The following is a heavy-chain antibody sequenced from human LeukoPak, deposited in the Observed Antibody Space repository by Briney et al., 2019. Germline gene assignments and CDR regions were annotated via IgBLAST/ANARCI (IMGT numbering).Heavy chain of an antibody. Sequence: GGSLRLSCAASGFTFSDYYMSWIRQAPGKGLEWVSAISGSGGSTYYADSVKGRFTISRDNSKNTLYLQMNSLRAEDTAVYYCAKLEYSYGFDYWGQGTLVTVSS. D-gene: IGHD5-18*01. V-gene: IGHV3-23*01. CDR2: ISGSGGST. J-gene: IGHJ4*02. CDR1: GFTFSDYY. CDR3: AKLEYSYGFDY.